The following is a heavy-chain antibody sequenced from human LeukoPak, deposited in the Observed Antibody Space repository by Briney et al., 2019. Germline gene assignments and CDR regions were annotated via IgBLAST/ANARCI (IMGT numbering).Heavy chain of an antibody. CDR1: GYTFTSYG. J-gene: IGHJ4*02. CDR3: AKGGAARLWAVAESY. V-gene: IGHV1-18*01. CDR2: ISAYNGNT. D-gene: IGHD6-19*01. Sequence: GASVKVSCKASGYTFTSYGISWVRQAPGQGLEWMGWISAYNGNTNYAQKLQGGVTMTTDTSTSTAYMELRSLRSDDTAVYYCAKGGAARLWAVAESYWGQGTLVTVSS.